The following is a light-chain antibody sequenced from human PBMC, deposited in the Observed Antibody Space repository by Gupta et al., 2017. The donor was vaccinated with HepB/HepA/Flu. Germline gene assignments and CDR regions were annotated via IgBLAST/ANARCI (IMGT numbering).Light chain of an antibody. CDR1: QSVLTY. Sequence: DIQITQSPSSLSASVGDRVTITCRASQSVLTYLNWYQQKPGRAPKVLIYGASTLQSGVPSRFSGSGSGTDFTLTSSRLEPDFATYYCQQVITVPLNFGGGTKVEVK. V-gene: IGKV1-39*01. CDR2: GAS. CDR3: QQVITVPLN. J-gene: IGKJ4*01.